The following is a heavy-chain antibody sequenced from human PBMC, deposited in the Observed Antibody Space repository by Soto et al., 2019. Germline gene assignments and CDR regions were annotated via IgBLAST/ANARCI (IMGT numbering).Heavy chain of an antibody. J-gene: IGHJ4*02. CDR1: GFTFSSYA. CDR3: ARGRSGWGSFDY. V-gene: IGHV3-30-3*01. D-gene: IGHD6-19*01. CDR2: ISYDGSNK. Sequence: QVQLVESGGGVVQPGRSLRLSCAASGFTFSSYAMHWVLQAPGKGLEWVAVISYDGSNKYYADSVKGRFTISRDNSKNTLYLQMNSLRAEDTAVYYCARGRSGWGSFDYWGQGTLVTVSS.